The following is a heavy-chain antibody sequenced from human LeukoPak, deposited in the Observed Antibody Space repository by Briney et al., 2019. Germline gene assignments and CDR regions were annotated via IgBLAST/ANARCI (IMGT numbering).Heavy chain of an antibody. V-gene: IGHV4-31*03. D-gene: IGHD3-22*01. CDR3: AGTNYYDSSDALDI. CDR1: GGSISSGGYY. CDR2: IYYSGST. Sequence: SETLSLTCTVSGGSISSGGYYWSWIRQHPGKGLEWIGYIYYSGSTYYNPSLKSRVTISVDTSKNQFSLKLSSVTAADTAVYFCAGTNYYDSSDALDIWGQGTMVTVSS. J-gene: IGHJ3*02.